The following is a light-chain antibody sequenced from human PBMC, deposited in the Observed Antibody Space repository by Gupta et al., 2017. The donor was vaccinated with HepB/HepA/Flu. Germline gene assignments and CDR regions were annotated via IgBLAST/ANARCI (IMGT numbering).Light chain of an antibody. CDR1: SGSIASNY. J-gene: IGLJ3*02. CDR2: EDN. Sequence: FMLPHPHSVSESPVTTVTISCTRSSGSIASNYVQWYQPRPGSAPTTVIYEDNQRPSGVPDRFSGSIDSSSNSASLTISGLKTEDEADYYCQSYDSSNQVFGGGTKLTVL. CDR3: QSYDSSNQV. V-gene: IGLV6-57*03.